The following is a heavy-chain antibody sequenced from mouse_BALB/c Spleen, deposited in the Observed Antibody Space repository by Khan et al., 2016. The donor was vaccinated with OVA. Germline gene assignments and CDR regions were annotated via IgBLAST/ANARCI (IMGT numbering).Heavy chain of an antibody. CDR2: IDPSDSET. Sequence: QVQLQQPGAELVKPGAPVKPSCKASGYTFTSYWMNWVKQRPGRGLEWIGRIDPSDSETHYNQKFKDKATLTVDKSSSTAYIQLSSLTSEDSAVYYCARDQYGNYFYAMDYWGQGTSVTVSS. CDR3: ARDQYGNYFYAMDY. J-gene: IGHJ4*01. V-gene: IGHV1-69*02. D-gene: IGHD2-10*02. CDR1: GYTFTSYW.